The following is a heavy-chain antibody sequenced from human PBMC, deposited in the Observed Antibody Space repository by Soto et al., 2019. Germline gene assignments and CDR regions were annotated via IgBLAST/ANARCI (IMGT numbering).Heavy chain of an antibody. CDR3: ARQRTTVVTQAYFDH. Sequence: PSESLSLGCIVPGESISSSSYYWGWILQPPGKGLEWIGSIYYSGRTYYNPSFKSRVTISIDTSKNQFSLKLSSVTATDMAVYYCARQRTTVVTQAYFDHWGQGALVTVSS. D-gene: IGHD2-21*02. J-gene: IGHJ4*02. CDR1: GESISSSSYY. CDR2: IYYSGRT. V-gene: IGHV4-39*01.